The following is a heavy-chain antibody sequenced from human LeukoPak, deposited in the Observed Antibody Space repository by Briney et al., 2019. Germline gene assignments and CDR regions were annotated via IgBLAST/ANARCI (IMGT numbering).Heavy chain of an antibody. CDR1: GGSISSGSYY. V-gene: IGHV4-61*02. CDR2: IYTSGST. J-gene: IGHJ4*02. CDR3: ARQVEYSSYWHVDY. D-gene: IGHD1-26*01. Sequence: PSQTLSLTCTVSGGSISSGSYYWSWIRQPAGKGLEWIGRIYTSGSTNYNPSLKSRVTISVDTSKNQFSLKLSSVTAADTAVYYCARQVEYSSYWHVDYWGQGTLVTVSS.